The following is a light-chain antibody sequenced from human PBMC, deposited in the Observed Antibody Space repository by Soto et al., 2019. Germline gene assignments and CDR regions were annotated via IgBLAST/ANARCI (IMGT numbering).Light chain of an antibody. V-gene: IGKV3-15*01. CDR1: ETVATN. CDR2: GAS. J-gene: IGKJ5*01. Sequence: PGEIATLSCLASETVATNLAWYQQKPGQAPRLLIYGASTRATGIPARFSGSGSGTEFTLTISSLQSEDFAVYYCQQYNNWPITFGQGTRLEIK. CDR3: QQYNNWPIT.